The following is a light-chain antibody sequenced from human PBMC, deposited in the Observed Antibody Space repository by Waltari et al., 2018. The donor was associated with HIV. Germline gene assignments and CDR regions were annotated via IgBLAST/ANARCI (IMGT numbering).Light chain of an antibody. CDR2: GAS. J-gene: IGKJ2*01. Sequence: EIVMTQSPVTLSVSPGERATLSCRASQSVYSNLAWYQQKPGQAPRLVIYGASTRATGIPARFSGSGSGTEFTLTISSLQSEDFALYYCQQYYSVPYTFGQGTKLEIK. CDR3: QQYYSVPYT. V-gene: IGKV3-15*01. CDR1: QSVYSN.